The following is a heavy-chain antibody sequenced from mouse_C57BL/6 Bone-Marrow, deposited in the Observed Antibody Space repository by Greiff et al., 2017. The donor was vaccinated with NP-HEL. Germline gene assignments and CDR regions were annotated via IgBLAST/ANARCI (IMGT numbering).Heavy chain of an antibody. CDR2: IRLKSDNYAT. Sequence: EVQVVESGGGLVQPGGSMKLSCVASGFTFSNYWMNWVRQSPEKGLEWVAQIRLKSDNYATHYAESVKGRFTISRDDSKSSVYLQMNNLRAEDTGIYYCTALYYGSSYYAMDYWGQGTSVTVSP. CDR1: GFTFSNYW. J-gene: IGHJ4*01. V-gene: IGHV6-3*01. D-gene: IGHD1-1*01. CDR3: TALYYGSSYYAMDY.